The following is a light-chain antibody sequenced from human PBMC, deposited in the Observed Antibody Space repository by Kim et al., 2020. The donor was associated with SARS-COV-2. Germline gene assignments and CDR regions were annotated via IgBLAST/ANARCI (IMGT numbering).Light chain of an antibody. CDR2: EDN. V-gene: IGLV6-57*03. CDR1: RGGIASNY. J-gene: IGLJ3*02. Sequence: GGTVPLSGTRSRGGIASNYVQWYQQRPGSAPTTVIYEDNQRPSGVPDRFSGSIDSSSNSASLTISGLKTEDEADYYCQSYDGTTWVFGGGTKLTVL. CDR3: QSYDGTTWV.